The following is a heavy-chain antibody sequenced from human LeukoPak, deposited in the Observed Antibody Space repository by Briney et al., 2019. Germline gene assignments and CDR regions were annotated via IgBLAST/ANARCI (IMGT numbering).Heavy chain of an antibody. CDR1: GGSISSSSYY. CDR3: ARLVAATGSDAFDI. J-gene: IGHJ3*02. CDR2: IYYSGSP. V-gene: IGHV4-39*01. D-gene: IGHD2-15*01. Sequence: SETLSLTCTVSGGSISSSSYYWGWIRQPPGKGLEGIGIIYYSGSPYYSPSLKSRVTISVDTSKNQFSLKLSSVTAADTAVYYCARLVAATGSDAFDIWGQGTMVTVSS.